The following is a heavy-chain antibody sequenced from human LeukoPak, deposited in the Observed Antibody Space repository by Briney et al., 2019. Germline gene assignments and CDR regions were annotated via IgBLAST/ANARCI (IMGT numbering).Heavy chain of an antibody. CDR3: ARDRELPYFDT. CDR2: IGGSGDFK. CDR1: GFTFSSYA. Sequence: GGSLRLSCAASGFTFSSYAMSWVRQAPGKGLEWVSGIGGSGDFKYYADSVKGRFTISRDNSKDTLYLQMNSLRVEDTAVYYCARDRELPYFDTWGQGTLVTVSS. J-gene: IGHJ4*02. D-gene: IGHD1-7*01. V-gene: IGHV3-23*01.